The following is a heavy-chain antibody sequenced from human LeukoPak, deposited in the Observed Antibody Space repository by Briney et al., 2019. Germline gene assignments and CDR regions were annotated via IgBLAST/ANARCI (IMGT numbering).Heavy chain of an antibody. D-gene: IGHD4-17*01. V-gene: IGHV4-39*07. Sequence: SETLSLTCTVSGGSISSSSYYWGWIRQPPGTGLEWIGSIYYSGSTYYNPSLKSRVTISVDTSKNQFSLKLSSVTAADTAVYYCARTDYGDLSILPHWYFDLWGRGTLVTVSS. J-gene: IGHJ2*01. CDR2: IYYSGST. CDR3: ARTDYGDLSILPHWYFDL. CDR1: GGSISSSSYY.